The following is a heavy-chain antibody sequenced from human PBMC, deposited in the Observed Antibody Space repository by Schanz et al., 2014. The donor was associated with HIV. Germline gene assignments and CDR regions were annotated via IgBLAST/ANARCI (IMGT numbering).Heavy chain of an antibody. D-gene: IGHD3-10*01. CDR1: GYTFTGYY. Sequence: QVPLVQSGAEVKKPGASVKVSCKASGYTFTGYYMHWVRQAPGQGLEWMGWINPSSGGTNYAQKFQGRVTTTRDPSISPAYMELRRLRSDDTAVYYCARDQNVISMVRGVMGGVDYWGQGTLVTVSS. CDR2: INPSSGGT. V-gene: IGHV1-2*02. J-gene: IGHJ4*02. CDR3: ARDQNVISMVRGVMGGVDY.